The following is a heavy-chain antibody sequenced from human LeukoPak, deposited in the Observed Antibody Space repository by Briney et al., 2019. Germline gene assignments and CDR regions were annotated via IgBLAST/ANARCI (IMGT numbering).Heavy chain of an antibody. CDR1: GGSFSGYY. J-gene: IGHJ4*02. CDR3: ARTYSSSWSYYFDY. V-gene: IGHV4-34*01. D-gene: IGHD6-13*01. CDR2: IDHSGST. Sequence: SETLSLTCAVYGGSFSGYYWSWIRQPPGKGLEWSGEIDHSGSTNYNPSLKSRVTISVDTSKNQFSLRLTSVTAADTAVYYCARTYSSSWSYYFDYWGQGTLVTVSS.